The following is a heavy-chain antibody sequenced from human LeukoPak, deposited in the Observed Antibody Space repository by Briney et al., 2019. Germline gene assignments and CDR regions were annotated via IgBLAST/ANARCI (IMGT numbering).Heavy chain of an antibody. D-gene: IGHD2-2*02. CDR3: ASPPDIVVEPDAITDYYYMAV. J-gene: IGHJ6*03. V-gene: IGHV3-48*04. CDR1: GFTFSSYN. CDR2: ISSSSSAK. Sequence: PGGSLRLSCAASGFTFSSYNLIWVRQAPGKELEWVSFISSSSSAKYYADSVRGRFTISRDNAKNSLYLQMNSLRAEDTAVYYCASPPDIVVEPDAITDYYYMAVWGNGTTVTVSS.